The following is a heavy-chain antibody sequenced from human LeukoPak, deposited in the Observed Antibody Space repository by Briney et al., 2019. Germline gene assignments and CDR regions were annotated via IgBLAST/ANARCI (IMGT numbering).Heavy chain of an antibody. CDR2: IKQDGSDK. D-gene: IGHD5-18*01. CDR1: GFTFSSYW. Sequence: GGSLRLSRAASGFTFSSYWMTWVRRAPGKGLERVANIKQDGSDKAYVDSVKGRFTISRDNAKNSLYLQMNSLRAEDTAVYYCARCVAAIDYWGQGTLVTVSS. CDR3: ARCVAAIDY. J-gene: IGHJ4*02. V-gene: IGHV3-7*05.